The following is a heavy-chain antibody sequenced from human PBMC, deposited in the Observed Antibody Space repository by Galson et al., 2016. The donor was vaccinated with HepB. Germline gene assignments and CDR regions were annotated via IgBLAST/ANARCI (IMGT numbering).Heavy chain of an antibody. J-gene: IGHJ4*02. V-gene: IGHV3-23*01. CDR2: ITRSGGAT. CDR3: GKHGGFDY. Sequence: SLRLSCAASGFSFSNSGMSWVRQAPGRGLEWVSGITRSGGATHYADSVKGRFTISRDNSKDTLYLNMNNLTAGDTAIYYCGKHGGFDYWGQGALVTVSP. CDR1: GFSFSNSG. D-gene: IGHD3-16*01.